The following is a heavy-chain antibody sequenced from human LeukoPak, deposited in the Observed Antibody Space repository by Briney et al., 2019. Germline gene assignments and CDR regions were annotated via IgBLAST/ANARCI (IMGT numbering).Heavy chain of an antibody. CDR1: DYSISSGNY. J-gene: IGHJ4*02. CDR3: ARNDSSGYFDY. CDR2: VYHSGST. Sequence: PSETLSLTCDVSDYSISSGNYWGWIRRPPGKGLEWIGSVYHSGSTHYSPSLKSRVTIAVDTSKNQFSLKLSSVTAADTAVYYCARNDSSGYFDYWGQGTLVTVSS. D-gene: IGHD3-22*01. V-gene: IGHV4-38-2*01.